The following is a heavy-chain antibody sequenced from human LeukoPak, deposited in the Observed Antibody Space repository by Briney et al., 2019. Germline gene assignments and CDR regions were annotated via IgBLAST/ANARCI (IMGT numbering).Heavy chain of an antibody. V-gene: IGHV3-23*01. CDR2: ISGTGVTT. D-gene: IGHD5-24*01. J-gene: IGHJ6*02. Sequence: GALRLSCAASGFTFSSYSMSWVRQAPGKGLEGVSAISGTGVTTYYADSVKGRFTISRDNSENTLYVQMNSLRAEDTAIYYCAKGEDGYYYYGMDVWGQGTTVTVSS. CDR1: GFTFSSYS. CDR3: AKGEDGYYYYGMDV.